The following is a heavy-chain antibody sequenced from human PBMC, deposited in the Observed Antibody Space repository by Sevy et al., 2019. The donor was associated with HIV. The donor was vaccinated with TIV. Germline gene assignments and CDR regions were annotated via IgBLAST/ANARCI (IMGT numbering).Heavy chain of an antibody. Sequence: GGSLRLSCAASGFTFSSYAMSWVRQAPGKGLEWVSAFSGSGGSTYYADSVKGRFTISRDNSKNTLYLQMNSLRAEVKAVYYCAKDSFRLNAFDIWGQGTMVTVSS. CDR1: GFTFSSYA. CDR3: AKDSFRLNAFDI. CDR2: FSGSGGST. V-gene: IGHV3-23*01. J-gene: IGHJ3*02.